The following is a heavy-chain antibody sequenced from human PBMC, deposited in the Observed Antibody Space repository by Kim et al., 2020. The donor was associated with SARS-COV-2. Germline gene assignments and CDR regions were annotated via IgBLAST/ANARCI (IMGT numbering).Heavy chain of an antibody. Sequence: SVKVSCKASGGTFSSYAISWVRQAPGQGLEWMGRIIPILGIANYAQKFQGRVTITADKSTSTAYMELSSLRSEDTAVYYCARGVNRKVVPAAMWFDPWGQGTLVTVSS. CDR3: ARGVNRKVVPAAMWFDP. D-gene: IGHD2-2*01. J-gene: IGHJ5*02. V-gene: IGHV1-69*04. CDR2: IIPILGIA. CDR1: GGTFSSYA.